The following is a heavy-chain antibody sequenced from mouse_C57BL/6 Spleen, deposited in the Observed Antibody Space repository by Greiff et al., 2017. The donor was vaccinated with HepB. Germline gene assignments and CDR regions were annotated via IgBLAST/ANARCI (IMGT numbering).Heavy chain of an antibody. Sequence: VKLVESGPGLVAPSQSLSITCTVSGFSLTSYGVDWVRQSPGKGLEWLGVIWGVGSTNYNSALKSRLSISKDNSKSQVFLKMNSLQTDDTAMYYCAREVHGYAMDYWGQGTSVTVSS. V-gene: IGHV2-6*01. CDR2: IWGVGST. CDR1: GFSLTSYG. J-gene: IGHJ4*01. CDR3: AREVHGYAMDY.